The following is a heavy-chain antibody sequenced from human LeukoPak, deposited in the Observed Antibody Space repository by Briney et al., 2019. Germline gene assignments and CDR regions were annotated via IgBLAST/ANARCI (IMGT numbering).Heavy chain of an antibody. CDR2: ISSSGSTI. CDR1: EFTFSSYE. J-gene: IGHJ6*02. Sequence: GGSLRLSCAASEFTFSSYEMNWVRQAPGKGLEWVSYISSSGSTIYYADSVKGRFTISRDNAKNSLYLQMNSLRAEDTAVYYCAGRVKYYYGMDVWGQGTTVTVSS. D-gene: IGHD2-15*01. V-gene: IGHV3-48*03. CDR3: AGRVKYYYGMDV.